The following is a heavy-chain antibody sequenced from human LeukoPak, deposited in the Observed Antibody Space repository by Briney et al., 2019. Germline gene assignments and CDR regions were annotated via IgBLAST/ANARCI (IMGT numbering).Heavy chain of an antibody. CDR3: ARESTPGRHLDY. CDR2: IYTSGST. V-gene: IGHV4-4*07. D-gene: IGHD3-10*01. Sequence: SETLSLTCTVSGGSISSYYWSWIRQPAGKGLEWIGRIYTSGSTNYNPSLKSRVTMSVDTSKNQFSLKLSSVAAADTAVYYCARESTPGRHLDYWGQGTLVTVSS. J-gene: IGHJ4*02. CDR1: GGSISSYY.